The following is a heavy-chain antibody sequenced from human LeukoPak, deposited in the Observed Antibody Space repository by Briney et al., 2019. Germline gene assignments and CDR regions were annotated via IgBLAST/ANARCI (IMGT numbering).Heavy chain of an antibody. CDR3: ARASLWFGDPPDY. V-gene: IGHV4-34*01. D-gene: IGHD3-10*01. CDR1: GGSFSGYY. CDR2: INHSGST. Sequence: PSETLSLTCAVYGGSFSGYYWSWIRQPPEKGLEWIGEINHSGSTNYNPSLKSRVTISVDTSKNQFPLKLSSVTAADTAVYYCARASLWFGDPPDYWGQGTLVTVSS. J-gene: IGHJ4*02.